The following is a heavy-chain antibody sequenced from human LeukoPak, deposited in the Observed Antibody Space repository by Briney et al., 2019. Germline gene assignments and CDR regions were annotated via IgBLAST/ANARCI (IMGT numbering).Heavy chain of an antibody. CDR1: GGSFSSSSYY. Sequence: SETLSLTCTVSGGSFSSSSYYWGWLRQPPGKGLEWIGSIYYSGSTYYNPSLKSRVTISVDTSKYQFSLKLSSVTAADTAVYYCARSYGNYQNYFDYWGQGTLVTVSS. J-gene: IGHJ4*02. CDR3: ARSYGNYQNYFDY. V-gene: IGHV4-39*07. D-gene: IGHD1-7*01. CDR2: IYYSGST.